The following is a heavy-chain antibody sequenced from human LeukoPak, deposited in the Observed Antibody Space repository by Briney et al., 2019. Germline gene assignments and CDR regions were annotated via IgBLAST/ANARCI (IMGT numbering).Heavy chain of an antibody. CDR1: GDSIRSSGYY. CDR2: MFYGETT. V-gene: IGHV4-39*01. Sequence: PSETLSLTCIVSGDSIRSSGYYWGWIRQPPGKGLEWIGSMFYGETTSYSPSLQGRVTISLYTSKNQFSLRLNSVTAADTAVYYCARLERSRMDGAQYWGQGTLVTVSS. J-gene: IGHJ4*02. D-gene: IGHD4/OR15-4a*01. CDR3: ARLERSRMDGAQY.